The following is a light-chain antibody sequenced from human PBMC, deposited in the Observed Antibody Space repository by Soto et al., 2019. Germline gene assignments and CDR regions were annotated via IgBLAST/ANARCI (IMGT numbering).Light chain of an antibody. CDR2: GAS. CDR3: QQYKSWRT. V-gene: IGKV3-15*01. Sequence: IVMTQSPATLSVSPGERATLSCRASQSIANKLAWYQQRPGQAPRLLIYGASTRVTGIPGRFSGSGSGTEFTLTISGLQSEDFGVYYCQQYKSWRTFGQGTNVETK. J-gene: IGKJ1*01. CDR1: QSIANK.